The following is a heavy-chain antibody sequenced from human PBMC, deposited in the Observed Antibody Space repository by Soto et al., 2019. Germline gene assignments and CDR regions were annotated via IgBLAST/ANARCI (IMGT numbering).Heavy chain of an antibody. J-gene: IGHJ6*02. CDR2: IYYSGST. Sequence: QVQLQESGPGLVKPSQTLSLTCTVSGGSISSGDYYWSWIRQPPGKGLEWIGYIYYSGSTYHNPSLKSRVTISVDTSKNPFSLKLSSVTAADTAMYYCARALIQLWPHYYYGMDVWGQGTTVTVSS. CDR3: ARALIQLWPHYYYGMDV. CDR1: GGSISSGDYY. D-gene: IGHD5-18*01. V-gene: IGHV4-30-4*01.